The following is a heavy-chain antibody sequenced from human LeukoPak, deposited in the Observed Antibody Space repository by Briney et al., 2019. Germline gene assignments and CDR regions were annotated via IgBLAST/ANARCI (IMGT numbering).Heavy chain of an antibody. J-gene: IGHJ6*03. V-gene: IGHV4-59*11. CDR2: IYYSGGV. D-gene: IGHD4-11*01. Sequence: SETLSLTCTVSGGPISTHYWSWIRQSPGRGLEWIGYIYYSGGVNYNPSLKSRVTMSVDMSKNQFSLKLTSVTAADTAVYYCARTLSYRLHLGYMDVRGKGTTVTVSS. CDR3: ARTLSYRLHLGYMDV. CDR1: GGPISTHY.